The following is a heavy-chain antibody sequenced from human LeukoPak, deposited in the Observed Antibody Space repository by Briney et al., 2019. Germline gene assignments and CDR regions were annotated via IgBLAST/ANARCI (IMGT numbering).Heavy chain of an antibody. Sequence: SETLSLTCTVSGGSISSGDYYRSWIRQPPGKGLEWIGEINDSGSTNYNPSLKRRVTISVDTSKNQFSLKLTSVTAADTAEYYCAREGYGDYAGGQGTLVTVSS. CDR1: GGSISSGDYY. CDR2: INDSGST. J-gene: IGHJ4*02. CDR3: AREGYGDYA. V-gene: IGHV4-39*07. D-gene: IGHD4-17*01.